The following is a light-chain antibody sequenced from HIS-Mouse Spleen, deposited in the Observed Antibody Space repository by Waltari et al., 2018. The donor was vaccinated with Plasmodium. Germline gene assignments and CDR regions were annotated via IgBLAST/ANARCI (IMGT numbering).Light chain of an antibody. J-gene: IGKJ1*01. Sequence: DIQMTQPPSSLSASVGARVPITCRASQSISSYLNWYQQKPGKAPKLLIYAASSLQSGVPSRFSGSGSGTDFTLTISSLQPEDFATYYCQQSYSTWTFGQGTKVEIK. CDR1: QSISSY. CDR2: AAS. CDR3: QQSYSTWT. V-gene: IGKV1-39*01.